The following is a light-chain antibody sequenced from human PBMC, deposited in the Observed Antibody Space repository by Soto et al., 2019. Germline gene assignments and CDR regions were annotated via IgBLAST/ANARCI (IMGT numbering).Light chain of an antibody. CDR1: SSDVGGYNY. CDR2: DVS. CDR3: SSYTSSRTDV. V-gene: IGLV2-14*01. J-gene: IGLJ1*01. Sequence: QSALTQPASVSGSPGQSITISCTGTSSDVGGYNYFSWYQQHPGKAPKLMIYDVSDRPSGVSNRFSGSKSGNTASLTISGLQSEDEADDYCSSYTSSRTDVFGTGTKLTVL.